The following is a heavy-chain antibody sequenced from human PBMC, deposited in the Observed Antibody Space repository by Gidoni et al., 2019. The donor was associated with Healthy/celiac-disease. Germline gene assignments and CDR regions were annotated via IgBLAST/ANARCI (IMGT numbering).Heavy chain of an antibody. D-gene: IGHD6-13*01. Sequence: EVQLVESGGGLVQPGGSLRLPGAASGFTFSSYWMHWVRQAPGKGLVWVSRFNSDGSSTSYADSVKGRFTISRDNAKNTLYLQMNRLRAEDTAVYYCARDVSGSRWYNWFDPWGQGTLVTVSS. V-gene: IGHV3-74*01. CDR3: ARDVSGSRWYNWFDP. J-gene: IGHJ5*02. CDR2: FNSDGSST. CDR1: GFTFSSYW.